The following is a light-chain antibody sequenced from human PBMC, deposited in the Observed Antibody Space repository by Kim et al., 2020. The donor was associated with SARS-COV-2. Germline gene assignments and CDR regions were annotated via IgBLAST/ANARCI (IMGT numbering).Light chain of an antibody. CDR2: DVN. CDR3: CSYAGTYIWL. V-gene: IGLV2-11*01. J-gene: IGLJ3*02. CDR1: SSDIGTYKY. Sequence: QSVLTQPRSVSGSPGQSVTISCTGTSSDIGTYKYVSWYQQHPGKAPKLVIYDVNERPSGVPDRFSGSKSGNTASLTISGLQADDEADYYCCSYAGTYIWLFGGGTQLTVL.